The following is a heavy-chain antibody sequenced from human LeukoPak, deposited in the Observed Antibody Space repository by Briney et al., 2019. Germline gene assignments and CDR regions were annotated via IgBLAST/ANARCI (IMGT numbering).Heavy chain of an antibody. V-gene: IGHV3-64*01. Sequence: GGSLRLSCAASGFTFSSYAMHWVRQAPGKGLEYVSAISSNGGSTYYANSVKGRFTISRDNSKNTLYLQMGSLRAEDMAVYYCARAFNDYDYVWGGAFDIWGQGTMVTVSS. CDR2: ISSNGGST. J-gene: IGHJ3*02. D-gene: IGHD3-16*01. CDR3: ARAFNDYDYVWGGAFDI. CDR1: GFTFSSYA.